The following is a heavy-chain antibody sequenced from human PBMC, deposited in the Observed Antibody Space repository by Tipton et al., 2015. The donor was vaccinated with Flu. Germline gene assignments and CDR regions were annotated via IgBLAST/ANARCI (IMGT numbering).Heavy chain of an antibody. V-gene: IGHV5-51*03. Sequence: VQLVQSGAEVKKPGPSLKFSCQASGYSSTNSWIAWVRQMPGKGLEWMGIIYLDDSDARYSPSFQGQVTISADKSISTAYLQWTSLKASDTGMYYCAREDDYDSSGQAPNVPFDLWGQGTMVTVSS. D-gene: IGHD3-22*01. CDR2: IYLDDSDA. CDR3: AREDDYDSSGQAPNVPFDL. J-gene: IGHJ3*01. CDR1: GYSSTNSW.